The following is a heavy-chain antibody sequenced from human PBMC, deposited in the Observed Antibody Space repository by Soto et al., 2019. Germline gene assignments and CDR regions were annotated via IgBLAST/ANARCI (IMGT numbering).Heavy chain of an antibody. J-gene: IGHJ4*02. D-gene: IGHD6-19*01. CDR1: GFTFSNYS. CDR2: ISGSSSYI. CDR3: ARDPIPVPMYYFDY. Sequence: PGGSLRLSCAASGFTFSNYSMNWVRQAPGKGLEWVSSISGSSSYIYYADSVKGRFTISRDNAKNSLSLQMNGLRAEDTAVYFCARDPIPVPMYYFDYWGQGSLVTVSS. V-gene: IGHV3-21*01.